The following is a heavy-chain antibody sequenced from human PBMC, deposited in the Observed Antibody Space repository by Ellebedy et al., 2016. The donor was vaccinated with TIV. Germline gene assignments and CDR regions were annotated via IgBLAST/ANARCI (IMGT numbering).Heavy chain of an antibody. CDR2: IKQDGSEK. V-gene: IGHV3-7*03. Sequence: PGGSLRLSCAASGFTFSSHWMSWVRQAPGKGLEWVANIKQDGSEKYYVDSVKGRFTISRDNAKNSLYLQMNSLRAEDTAVYYCAKDTSKTGYYFDYWGQGTLVTVSS. D-gene: IGHD3-16*01. CDR3: AKDTSKTGYYFDY. J-gene: IGHJ4*02. CDR1: GFTFSSHW.